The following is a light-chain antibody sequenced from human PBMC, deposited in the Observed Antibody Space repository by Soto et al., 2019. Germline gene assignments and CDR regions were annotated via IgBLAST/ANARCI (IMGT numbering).Light chain of an antibody. CDR1: QGISGY. J-gene: IGKJ4*01. CDR2: VSS. CDR3: QHDNNYPLT. Sequence: DIQLTQSPSFRSASVGDRVTITCLTSQGISGYLAWYQQKPGKSHKLLIYVSSTLQSGVPSRFSGSGSGTEFALTIISLQTEAFATHYCQHDNNYPLTVGGGTKLDIK. V-gene: IGKV1-9*01.